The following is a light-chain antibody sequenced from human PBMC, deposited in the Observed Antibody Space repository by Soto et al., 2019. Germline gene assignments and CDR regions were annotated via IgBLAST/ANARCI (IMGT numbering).Light chain of an antibody. CDR3: QQYVSSPAT. Sequence: EIVLTQSPGTLSLSPGERATLSCRASQSVYNTYLGWYQQKPGQAPRLLIYGASSRTTGTPYRFNGGGSGTKFTPTISNLEPEHWAVYSCQQYVSSPATFGQGTKVEF. CDR1: QSVYNTY. J-gene: IGKJ2*01. CDR2: GAS. V-gene: IGKV3-20*01.